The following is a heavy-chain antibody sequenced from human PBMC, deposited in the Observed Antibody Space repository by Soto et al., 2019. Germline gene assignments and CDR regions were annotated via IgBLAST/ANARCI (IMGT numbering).Heavy chain of an antibody. CDR3: AKDGGPMITFGGVIVDYYYYMDV. D-gene: IGHD3-16*02. J-gene: IGHJ6*03. CDR2: ISYDGSNK. V-gene: IGHV3-30*18. CDR1: GFTFSSYG. Sequence: GGSLRLSCAASGFTFSSYGMHWVRQAPGKGLEWVAVISYDGSNKYYADSVKGRFTISRDNSKNTLYLQMNSLRAEDTAVYYCAKDGGPMITFGGVIVDYYYYMDVWGKGTTVTVSS.